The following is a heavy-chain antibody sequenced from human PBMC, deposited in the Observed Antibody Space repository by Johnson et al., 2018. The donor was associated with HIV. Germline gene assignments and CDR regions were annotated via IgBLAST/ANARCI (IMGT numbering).Heavy chain of an antibody. V-gene: IGHV3-15*01. CDR3: TTDREWELLHDAFDI. J-gene: IGHJ3*02. CDR1: GFIFSDHY. Sequence: VQLVESGGGLVQPGGSLRLSCAASGFIFSDHYMDWVRQGPGKGLEWVGRIKSKTDGGTTDYAAPVKGRFTISRDDSKNTLYLQMNSLKTEDTAVYYCTTDREWELLHDAFDIWGQGTMVTVSS. CDR2: IKSKTDGGTT. D-gene: IGHD1-26*01.